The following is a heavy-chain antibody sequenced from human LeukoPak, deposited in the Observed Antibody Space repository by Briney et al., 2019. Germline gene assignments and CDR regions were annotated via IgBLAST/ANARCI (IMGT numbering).Heavy chain of an antibody. CDR1: GGSVSSSSYY. D-gene: IGHD6-19*01. CDR3: ARHRAVAGIRYNWFDP. Sequence: SETLSLTCTVSGGSVSSSSYYWGWIRQPPGKGLEWIGSMYYSGSTYYSPSLKSRVTISVDTSKTHFSLKLSSVTAADTAVYYCARHRAVAGIRYNWFDPWGQGTLVTVSS. J-gene: IGHJ5*02. CDR2: MYYSGST. V-gene: IGHV4-39*01.